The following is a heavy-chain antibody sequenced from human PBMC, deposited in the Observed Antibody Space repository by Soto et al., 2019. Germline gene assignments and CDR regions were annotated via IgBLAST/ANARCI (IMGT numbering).Heavy chain of an antibody. Sequence: QTGGSLRLSCAASGFTFSSYWMHWVRQAPGKGLVWVSRINSDGSSTSYADSVKGRFTISRDNAKNTLYLQMNSLRAEDTAVYYCARDYDSSGYYNWFDPWGQGTLVTVSS. V-gene: IGHV3-74*01. CDR1: GFTFSSYW. CDR3: ARDYDSSGYYNWFDP. CDR2: INSDGSST. J-gene: IGHJ5*02. D-gene: IGHD3-22*01.